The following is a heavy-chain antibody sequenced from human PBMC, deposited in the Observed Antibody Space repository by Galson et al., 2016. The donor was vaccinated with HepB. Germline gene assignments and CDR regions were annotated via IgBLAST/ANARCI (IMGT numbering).Heavy chain of an antibody. CDR2: IYPGESDT. Sequence: QSGAEVKKPGESLQISCTGSGYSFTRYWIAWVRQMPGKGLEWMGIIYPGESDTRYSPSFQGPVTISADKSISTAYLQWSSLKASDTAMYYCARRGDHYYMDVWGKGTTVTVSS. D-gene: IGHD3-10*01. CDR1: GYSFTRYW. CDR3: ARRGDHYYMDV. V-gene: IGHV5-51*01. J-gene: IGHJ6*03.